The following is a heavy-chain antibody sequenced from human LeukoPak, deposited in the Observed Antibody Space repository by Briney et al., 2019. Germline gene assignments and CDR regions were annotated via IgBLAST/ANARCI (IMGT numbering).Heavy chain of an antibody. CDR1: GYSIRSGFY. CDR3: ARDYQGGYGDKTVDY. CDR2: IYHSGIT. D-gene: IGHD5-18*01. J-gene: IGHJ4*02. Sequence: SETLSLTCTVSGYSIRSGFYWGWIRQSPGKGLEWIGNIYHSGITYYTPSLKSRVTISVDTSKNQFSLKLSSVTAADTAVYYCARDYQGGYGDKTVDYWGQGTLVTVSS. V-gene: IGHV4-38-2*02.